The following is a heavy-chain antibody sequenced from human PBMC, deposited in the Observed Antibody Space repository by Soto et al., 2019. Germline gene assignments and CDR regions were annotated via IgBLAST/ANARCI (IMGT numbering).Heavy chain of an antibody. CDR3: AREGGYYGMDV. V-gene: IGHV3-48*03. Sequence: GSLRLSCAASGFTFSSYEMNWVRQAPGKGLEWASYISSSGSTIYYADSVKGRFTISRDNAKNSLYLQMNSLRAEDTAVYYCAREGGYYGMDVWGQGTTVTVSS. D-gene: IGHD3-16*01. J-gene: IGHJ6*02. CDR1: GFTFSSYE. CDR2: ISSSGSTI.